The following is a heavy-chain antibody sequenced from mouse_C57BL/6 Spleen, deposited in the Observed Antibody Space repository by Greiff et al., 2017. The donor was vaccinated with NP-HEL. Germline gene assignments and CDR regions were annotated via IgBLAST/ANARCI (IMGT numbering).Heavy chain of an antibody. V-gene: IGHV1-52*01. Sequence: QVQLQQSGAELVRPGSSVKLSCKASGYTFTSYWMHWVKQRPIQGLEWIGNIDPSDSETHYNQKFKDKATLTVDKSSSTAYMQLSSLTSEDAAVYYCARDYDYVDGFAYWGQGTLVTVSA. CDR2: IDPSDSET. D-gene: IGHD2-4*01. J-gene: IGHJ3*01. CDR1: GYTFTSYW. CDR3: ARDYDYVDGFAY.